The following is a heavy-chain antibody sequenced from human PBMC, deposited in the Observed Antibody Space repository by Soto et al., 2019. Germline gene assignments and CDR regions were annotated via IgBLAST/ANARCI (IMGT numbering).Heavy chain of an antibody. CDR2: IDWDDDK. Sequence: SGPTLVNPTQTLTLTCTFSGFSLSTSGMCVSWIRQPPGKALEWLARIDWDDDKYYSTSLKTRLTISKDTSKNQVFLTMTNMDPVDTATYYCARTPGGYDILTGYYYYYGMDVWGQGTTVTVSS. V-gene: IGHV2-70*11. J-gene: IGHJ6*02. D-gene: IGHD3-9*01. CDR3: ARTPGGYDILTGYYYYYGMDV. CDR1: GFSLSTSGMC.